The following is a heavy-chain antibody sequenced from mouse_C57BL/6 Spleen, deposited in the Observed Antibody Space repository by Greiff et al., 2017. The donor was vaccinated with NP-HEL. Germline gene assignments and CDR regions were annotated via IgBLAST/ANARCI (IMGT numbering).Heavy chain of an antibody. D-gene: IGHD2-4*01. CDR1: GYAFTNYL. CDR3: ARPYDYEGAWFAY. Sequence: VQLQQSGAELVRPGTSVKVSCKASGYAFTNYLIEWVKQRPGQGLEWIGVINPGSGGTNYNEKFKGKATLTADKSSSTAYMQLSSLTSEDSAVYFCARPYDYEGAWFAYWGQGTTLTVSS. CDR2: INPGSGGT. J-gene: IGHJ2*01. V-gene: IGHV1-54*01.